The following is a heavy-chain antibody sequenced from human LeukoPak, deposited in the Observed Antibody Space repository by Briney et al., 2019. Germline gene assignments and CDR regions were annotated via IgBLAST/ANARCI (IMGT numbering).Heavy chain of an antibody. V-gene: IGHV1-69*13. CDR1: GGTFSSYA. CDR2: IIPIFGTA. Sequence: ASVKVSCKASGGTFSSYAISWVRRAPGQGLEWMGGIIPIFGTANYAQKLQGRVTITADESTSTAYMELSSLRSEDTAVYYCARRSYYYDSSGYYSSWFDPWGQGTLVTVSS. D-gene: IGHD3-22*01. J-gene: IGHJ5*02. CDR3: ARRSYYYDSSGYYSSWFDP.